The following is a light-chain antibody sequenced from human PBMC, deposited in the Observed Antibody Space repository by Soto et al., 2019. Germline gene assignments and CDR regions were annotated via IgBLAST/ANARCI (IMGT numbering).Light chain of an antibody. CDR1: QSVSSN. CDR2: GAS. CDR3: QQYNNWPPVT. V-gene: IGKV3-15*01. J-gene: IGKJ1*01. Sequence: ERGVCQPAATLSVSPGERATLSCRASQSVSSNLAWYEQTPGQVPRLLIYGASTRATGIPARFSGSGSGKEFTLTISSLQSEDSAVYYCQQYNNWPPVTFAQGTKV.